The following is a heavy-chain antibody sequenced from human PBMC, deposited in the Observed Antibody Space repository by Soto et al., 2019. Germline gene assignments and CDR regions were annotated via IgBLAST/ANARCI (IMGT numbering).Heavy chain of an antibody. Sequence: QVQLVQSGAEVKKPGSSVKVSCKASGGTFSSYAISWVRQAPGQGLEWMGGIIPIFGTANYAQKFQGRVTITADESTSTAYMGVSSLRSEDTAVDYCARAGAKQLVPPHYFDYWGQGTLVTVSS. CDR1: GGTFSSYA. J-gene: IGHJ4*02. V-gene: IGHV1-69*12. CDR3: ARAGAKQLVPPHYFDY. CDR2: IIPIFGTA. D-gene: IGHD6-6*01.